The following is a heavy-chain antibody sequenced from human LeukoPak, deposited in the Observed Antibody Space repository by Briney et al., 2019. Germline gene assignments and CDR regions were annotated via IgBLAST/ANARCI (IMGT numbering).Heavy chain of an antibody. Sequence: GGSLRLSCAASGFTFSSYAMSWVRQAPGEGLEWVSAISGSGGSTYYADSVKGRFTISRDNSKNTLYLQMNSLRAEDTAVYYCAKDHQYDIVVVVAATALDYWGQGTLVTVSS. D-gene: IGHD2-15*01. V-gene: IGHV3-23*01. CDR2: ISGSGGST. J-gene: IGHJ4*02. CDR1: GFTFSSYA. CDR3: AKDHQYDIVVVVAATALDY.